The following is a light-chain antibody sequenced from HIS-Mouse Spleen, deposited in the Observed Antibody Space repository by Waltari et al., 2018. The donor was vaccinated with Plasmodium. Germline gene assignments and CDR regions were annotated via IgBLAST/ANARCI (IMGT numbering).Light chain of an antibody. J-gene: IGKJ4*01. CDR3: QQYNNWPLT. CDR2: GAS. Sequence: EIVMTQSPATLSVSPGERATLSCRASQSVSSNLAWYQQKPGQAPRLLIYGASPRATGIPARFIGSGSGTEFTLTSSSRQSEDFAVYDCQQYNNWPLTFGGGTKVEIK. V-gene: IGKV3-15*01. CDR1: QSVSSN.